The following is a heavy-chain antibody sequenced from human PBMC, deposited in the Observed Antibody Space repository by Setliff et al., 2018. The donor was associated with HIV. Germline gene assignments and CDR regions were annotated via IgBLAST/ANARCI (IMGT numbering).Heavy chain of an antibody. V-gene: IGHV3-15*05. J-gene: IGHJ4*02. CDR2: IKSASDGGTT. Sequence: PGESLKISCAASGFTFKDAWVSWVRQSPGKGLEWVGRIKSASDGGTTDYGAPVKDRFTISRNDSTNTVFLAMNSLKIEDTAVYYCTTTEKQYNFWSGTYSLYDYWGQGTLVTVSS. CDR3: TTTEKQYNFWSGTYSLYDY. CDR1: GFTFKDAW. D-gene: IGHD1-1*01.